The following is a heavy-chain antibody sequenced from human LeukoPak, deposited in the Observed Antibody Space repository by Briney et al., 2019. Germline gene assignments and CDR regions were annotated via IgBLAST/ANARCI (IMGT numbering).Heavy chain of an antibody. CDR1: GFTFSDYY. D-gene: IGHD3-22*01. CDR2: ISSSGSTI. Sequence: GGSLRLSCAASGFTFSDYYMSWIRQAPGKGLEWVSYISSSGSTIYYADSVKGRFTISRDNAKNSLYLQMNSLRAEDTAVYYCARAAWGYDSSGYSPHYDYYYMDVWGKGTTVTVSS. V-gene: IGHV3-11*04. CDR3: ARAAWGYDSSGYSPHYDYYYMDV. J-gene: IGHJ6*03.